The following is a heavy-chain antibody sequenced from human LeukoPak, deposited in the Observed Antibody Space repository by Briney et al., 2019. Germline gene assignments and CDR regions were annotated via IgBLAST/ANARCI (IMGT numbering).Heavy chain of an antibody. CDR2: INPSSGGT. CDR3: ARGPHWDPHFDY. V-gene: IGHV1-2*02. CDR1: GYTFTDYY. J-gene: IGHJ4*02. Sequence: ASVKVSCKASGYTFTDYYMHWVRQAPGQGLEWMGWINPSSGGTNYAQKFQGRVTMTRDTSISTAYMELSRLRSDDTAVYYCARGPHWDPHFDYWGQGTLVTVSS. D-gene: IGHD7-27*01.